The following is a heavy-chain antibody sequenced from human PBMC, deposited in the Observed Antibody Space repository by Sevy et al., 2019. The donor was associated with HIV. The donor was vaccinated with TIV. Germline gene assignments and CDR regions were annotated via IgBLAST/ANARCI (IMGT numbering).Heavy chain of an antibody. CDR3: VKDLAYDSAYPDY. J-gene: IGHJ4*02. D-gene: IGHD3-22*01. CDR1: GFTFASYA. Sequence: GGSLRLSCAVSGFTFASYAMNWVRQAPGKGLEWVSGISGRGGSTYYADSVKGRFTVSRDNSRNTLYLQINSLRAEDTAVYYCVKDLAYDSAYPDYWGQGTLVTVSS. CDR2: ISGRGGST. V-gene: IGHV3-23*01.